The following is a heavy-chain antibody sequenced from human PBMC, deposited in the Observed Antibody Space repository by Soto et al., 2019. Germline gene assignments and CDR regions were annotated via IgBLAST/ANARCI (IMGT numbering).Heavy chain of an antibody. CDR2: ISAYNGNT. V-gene: IGHV1-18*01. Sequence: ASENVSCKASCYTFTSYGISWVRQAPLQVLEWMGWISAYNGNTNYAQKLQGRVTMTTDTSTSTAYMELRSLRSDDTAVYYCARERSGYSSTPGHWFDPWGQGNLVTVSS. J-gene: IGHJ5*02. CDR1: CYTFTSYG. D-gene: IGHD6-13*01. CDR3: ARERSGYSSTPGHWFDP.